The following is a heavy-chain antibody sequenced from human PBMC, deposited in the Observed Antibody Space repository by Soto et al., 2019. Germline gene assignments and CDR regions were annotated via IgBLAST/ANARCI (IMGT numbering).Heavy chain of an antibody. CDR2: IWNDGSNK. CDR1: GFTFSVYG. D-gene: IGHD3-16*01. J-gene: IGHJ4*02. V-gene: IGHV3-33*01. Sequence: GGSLRLSCAASGFTFSVYGMHWVRQAPGKGLEWVAVIWNDGSNKYYGDSVKGRFTISRDNSKSTLFLHMISLRADDTAVYYCARAVGPFDYWGQGTRVTVSS. CDR3: ARAVGPFDY.